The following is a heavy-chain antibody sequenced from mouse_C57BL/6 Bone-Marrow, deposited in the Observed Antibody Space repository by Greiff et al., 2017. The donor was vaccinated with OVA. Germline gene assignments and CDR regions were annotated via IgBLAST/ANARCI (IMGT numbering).Heavy chain of an antibody. CDR2: ISNLAYSI. CDR3: ARRGLDYAMDY. V-gene: IGHV5-15*04. Sequence: DVHLVESGGGLVQPGGSLKLSCAASGFTFSDYGMAWVRQAPRKGPEWVAFISNLAYSIYYADTVTGRFTISRENAKNTLYLEMGSLRSEDTAMYYCARRGLDYAMDYWGQGTSVTVSS. CDR1: GFTFSDYG. J-gene: IGHJ4*01.